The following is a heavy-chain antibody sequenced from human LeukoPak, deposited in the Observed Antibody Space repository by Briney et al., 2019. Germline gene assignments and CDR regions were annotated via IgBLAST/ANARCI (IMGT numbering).Heavy chain of an antibody. CDR1: GGSISTHF. D-gene: IGHD2/OR15-2a*01. J-gene: IGHJ4*02. CDR3: TRGLHTSLPFH. Sequence: PSETLSLTCTVSGGSISTHFWSWIRQTAAKELEWIGRVYPDESPNYNPSLESRVTMSRDTSQNQFSLKLSSVTAADTAVYYCTRGLHTSLPFHWGQGTRVTVSA. V-gene: IGHV4-4*07. CDR2: VYPDESP.